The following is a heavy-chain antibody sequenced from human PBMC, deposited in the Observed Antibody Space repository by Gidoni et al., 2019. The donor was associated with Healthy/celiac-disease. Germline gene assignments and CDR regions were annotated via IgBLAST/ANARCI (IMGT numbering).Heavy chain of an antibody. J-gene: IGHJ4*02. V-gene: IGHV3-21*01. D-gene: IGHD2-15*01. CDR3: ARVPGGYCSGGSCPDY. Sequence: EGQLVESGGGLVRPGGSLRLSCPASGFTFSIYSMTWVRQAPGKGLEWVSSISSRSSYIYYADSVKGRFTISRDNAKNSLYLQMNSLRAEDTAVYYCARVPGGYCSGGSCPDYWGQGTLVTVSS. CDR1: GFTFSIYS. CDR2: ISSRSSYI.